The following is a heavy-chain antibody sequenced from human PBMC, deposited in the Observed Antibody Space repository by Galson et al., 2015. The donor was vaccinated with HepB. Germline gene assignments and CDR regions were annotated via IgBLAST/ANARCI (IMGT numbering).Heavy chain of an antibody. J-gene: IGHJ6*02. V-gene: IGHV1-69*01. Sequence: SGGTFTNYSISWVRQAPGQGLEWMGGIIPIFGTANQAQKFQGRVTITADESTSTAYMELNSLRSEDTAVYYCARWTRDYDSSGYYYPYYYYGMDVWGQGTTVTVSS. CDR2: IIPIFGTA. CDR1: GGTFTNYS. CDR3: ARWTRDYDSSGYYYPYYYYGMDV. D-gene: IGHD3-22*01.